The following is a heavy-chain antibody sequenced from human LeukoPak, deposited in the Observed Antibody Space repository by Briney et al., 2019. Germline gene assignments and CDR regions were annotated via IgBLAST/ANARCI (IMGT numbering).Heavy chain of an antibody. J-gene: IGHJ5*02. CDR3: ARHEYSGSYYGLSWFDP. D-gene: IGHD1-26*01. CDR2: IYYSGST. CDR1: GGSISSSGYY. V-gene: IGHV4-39*01. Sequence: SETLSLTCTVSGGSISSSGYYWGWIRQPPGKGMEWIASIYYSGSTYYNPSLKSRVTISVDTSKNQLSLKLSSLTAADTAVYYCARHEYSGSYYGLSWFDPWGQGTLVTVSS.